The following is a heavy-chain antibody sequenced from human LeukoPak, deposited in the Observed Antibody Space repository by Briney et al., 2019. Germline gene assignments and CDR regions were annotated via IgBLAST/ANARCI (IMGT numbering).Heavy chain of an antibody. CDR2: ISSSGSTI. J-gene: IGHJ4*02. D-gene: IGHD4-17*01. V-gene: IGHV3-11*01. CDR1: GFTFSDYY. CDR3: ARGGWYGDYSSEGISFDY. Sequence: GGSLRLSCAASGFTFSDYYMSWIRQAPGKGLEWVSYISSSGSTIYYADSVKGRFTISRDNAKNPLYLQMNSLRAEDTAVYYCARGGWYGDYSSEGISFDYWGQGTLVTVSS.